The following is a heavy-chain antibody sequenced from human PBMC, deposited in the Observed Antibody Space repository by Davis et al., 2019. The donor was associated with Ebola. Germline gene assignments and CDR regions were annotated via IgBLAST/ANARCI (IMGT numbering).Heavy chain of an antibody. CDR1: GFTFRTYG. D-gene: IGHD1-26*01. CDR2: ISYDGNNK. CDR3: AKDTSNIWFDI. Sequence: GESLKISCAASGFTFRTYGIHWVRQAPGKGLEWVAVISYDGNNKYYADSVRGRFTISRDNSKNTLYLQMNGLRVEDTAIYYCAKDTSNIWFDIWGQGTNVTVSS. J-gene: IGHJ3*02. V-gene: IGHV3-33*05.